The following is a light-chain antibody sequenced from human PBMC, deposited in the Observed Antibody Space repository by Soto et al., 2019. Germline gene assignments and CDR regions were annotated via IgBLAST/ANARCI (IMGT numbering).Light chain of an antibody. CDR1: SRDIGDYNW. CDR2: EVS. J-gene: IGLJ2*01. CDR3: TSYAGANTVL. Sequence: QSALTQPPSAAGSPGQSGTVSCTGTSRDIGDYNWGSWYQQHPGKAPKLRIFEVSKRPSGVPDRFSGSKSGNTASLTVSGLQAEDEADDYCTSYAGANTVLFGGGTQLTVL. V-gene: IGLV2-8*01.